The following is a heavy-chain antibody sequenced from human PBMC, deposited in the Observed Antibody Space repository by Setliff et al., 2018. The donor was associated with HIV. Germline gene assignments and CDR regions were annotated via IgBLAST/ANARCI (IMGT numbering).Heavy chain of an antibody. V-gene: IGHV3-30*14. Sequence: PGGSLRLSCAASGFTVSSNYMSWVRQAPGKGLEWVAVISYDGSYKYYADSVKGRFTISRDNSKNTVYLQMNSLRVEDTAVYYCARELYREWDYWGQGTLVTVSS. CDR1: GFTVSSNY. D-gene: IGHD3-16*02. CDR2: ISYDGSYK. CDR3: ARELYREWDY. J-gene: IGHJ4*02.